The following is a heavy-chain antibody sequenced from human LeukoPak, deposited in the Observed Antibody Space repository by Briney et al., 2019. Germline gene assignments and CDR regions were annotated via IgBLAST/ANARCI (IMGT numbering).Heavy chain of an antibody. Sequence: PSETLSLTCTVSGGSISSYYWSWIRQPAGKGLEWIGRIYTSGSTNYNPSLKSRVTMSVDTSKNQFSLKLSSVTAADTAVYYCARDYEYSSSSRPILFDYWGQGTLVTVSS. CDR1: GGSISSYY. J-gene: IGHJ4*02. CDR2: IYTSGST. D-gene: IGHD6-6*01. CDR3: ARDYEYSSSSRPILFDY. V-gene: IGHV4-4*07.